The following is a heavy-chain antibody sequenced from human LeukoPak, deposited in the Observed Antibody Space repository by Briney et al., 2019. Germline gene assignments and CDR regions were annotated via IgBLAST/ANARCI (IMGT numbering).Heavy chain of an antibody. J-gene: IGHJ4*02. D-gene: IGHD2-2*01. CDR3: ATRSSTSCYRD. Sequence: SETLSLTCAVSGGSISSGGYPWSWIRQPPGKGLEWIGYIYHSGSTYYNPSLKSRVTISVDRSKNQFSLKLSSVTAADTAVYYCATRSSTSCYRDWGQGTLVTVSS. CDR2: IYHSGST. CDR1: GGSISSGGYP. V-gene: IGHV4-30-2*01.